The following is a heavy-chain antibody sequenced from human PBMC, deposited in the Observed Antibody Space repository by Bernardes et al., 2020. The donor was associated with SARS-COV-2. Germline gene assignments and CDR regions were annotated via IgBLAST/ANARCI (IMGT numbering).Heavy chain of an antibody. J-gene: IGHJ4*02. CDR3: AKRAQVWGNGSGVAVAGRHFDY. V-gene: IGHV3-23*01. CDR1: GFTFSSYA. CDR2: ISGSGGST. Sequence: GGSLRLSCAASGFTFSSYAMSWVRQAPGKGLEWVSAISGSGGSTYYADSVKGRFTISRDNSKNTLYLQMNSLRAEDTAVYYCAKRAQVWGNGSGVAVAGRHFDYWGQGTLVTVSS. D-gene: IGHD6-19*01.